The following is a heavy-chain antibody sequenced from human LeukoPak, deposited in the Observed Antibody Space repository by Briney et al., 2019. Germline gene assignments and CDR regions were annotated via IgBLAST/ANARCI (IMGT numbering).Heavy chain of an antibody. J-gene: IGHJ4*02. Sequence: GGSLRLSCAASGFTFSNYGMTWVRQAPGKGLEWVSTISGSGGSTYYADSVKGRFTISRDNSKNTLYLQMNSLRAEDTAVYYCAKVRKATEIDYWGQGTLVTVSS. CDR3: AKVRKATEIDY. CDR1: GFTFSNYG. CDR2: ISGSGGST. V-gene: IGHV3-23*01. D-gene: IGHD5-12*01.